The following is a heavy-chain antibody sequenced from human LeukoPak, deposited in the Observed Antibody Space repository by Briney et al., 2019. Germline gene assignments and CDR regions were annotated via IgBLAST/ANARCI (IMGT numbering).Heavy chain of an antibody. Sequence: GGSLRLSCAASGFTFSSYGMHWVRQAPGKGLEWVAVISYDGSNKYYADSVKGRFTISRDNSKNTLYLQMNSLRAEDTAVYYCAKDKGIAAGSIYYYYYGMDVWGQGTTVTVSS. CDR2: ISYDGSNK. CDR1: GFTFSSYG. D-gene: IGHD6-13*01. J-gene: IGHJ6*02. CDR3: AKDKGIAAGSIYYYYYGMDV. V-gene: IGHV3-30*18.